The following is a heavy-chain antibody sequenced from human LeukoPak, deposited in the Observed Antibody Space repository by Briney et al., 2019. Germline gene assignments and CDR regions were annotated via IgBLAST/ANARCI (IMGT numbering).Heavy chain of an antibody. D-gene: IGHD4-17*01. CDR2: IYHSGST. Sequence: SETLSLTCTVSSYSVSSGYYWGWIRQPPGKGLEWVGSIYHSGSTYYNPSLKSRVTISVDTSKNQFSLKLSSVTAADTAVYYCARITVTTFAFDIWGQGTMVTVSS. J-gene: IGHJ3*02. CDR3: ARITVTTFAFDI. V-gene: IGHV4-38-2*02. CDR1: SYSVSSGYY.